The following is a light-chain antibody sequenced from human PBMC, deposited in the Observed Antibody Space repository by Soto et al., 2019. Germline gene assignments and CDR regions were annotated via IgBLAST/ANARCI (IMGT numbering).Light chain of an antibody. J-gene: IGKJ1*01. Sequence: EIVLTQSPGTLSLSPGEIATLSCKASQSVISNFLAWYKRKPGQAPRLLIYGASYRATDIQYRFSGSGSGTDFTLTITRLEPEDFAVCYFQQYGTSPPTFGQGTKLAI. CDR2: GAS. V-gene: IGKV3-20*01. CDR1: QSVISNF. CDR3: QQYGTSPPT.